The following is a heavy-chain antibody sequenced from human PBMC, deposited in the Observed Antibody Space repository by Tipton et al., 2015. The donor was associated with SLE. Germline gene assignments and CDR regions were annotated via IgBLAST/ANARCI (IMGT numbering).Heavy chain of an antibody. D-gene: IGHD4-17*01. Sequence: QLVQSGAEVKKPGESLKISCKISGYNFTTYWIGWVRQMPGKGLEWMGIIYPGDSDTRYSPSFQGQVTISADKSISTAYLQWSSQKASDTAMYYCPRRVTTIGINNWGQGTLVTVSS. CDR3: PRRVTTIGINN. CDR2: IYPGDSDT. J-gene: IGHJ4*02. CDR1: GYNFTTYW. V-gene: IGHV5-51*01.